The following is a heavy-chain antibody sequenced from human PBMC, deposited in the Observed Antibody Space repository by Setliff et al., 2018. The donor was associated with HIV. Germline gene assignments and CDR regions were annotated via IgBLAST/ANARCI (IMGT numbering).Heavy chain of an antibody. CDR2: ISSRSSTI. J-gene: IGHJ4*02. D-gene: IGHD3-22*01. CDR3: AKELAASGLGYFDS. V-gene: IGHV3-48*01. CDR1: GFTFSSYG. Sequence: LRLSCAASGFTFSSYGMHWVRQAPGKGLEWVSSISSRSSTIYYTDSVKGRFTISRDNSKDTLYLQMNSLRAEDTAEYYCAKELAASGLGYFDSWGRGILVTVSS.